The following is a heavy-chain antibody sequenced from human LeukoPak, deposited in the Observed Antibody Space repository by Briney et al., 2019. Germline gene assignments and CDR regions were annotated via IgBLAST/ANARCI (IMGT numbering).Heavy chain of an antibody. D-gene: IGHD4-17*01. Sequence: GGSLRLSRAASGFTFSSYVMSWVRQAPGKGLEWVSSISGSGGTTYYADSVKGRFTISRDNSKNTLYLQMNSLRAEDTAVYYCAKELYGDPNFDYWGQGTLVTVSS. V-gene: IGHV3-23*01. CDR3: AKELYGDPNFDY. CDR2: ISGSGGTT. J-gene: IGHJ4*02. CDR1: GFTFSSYV.